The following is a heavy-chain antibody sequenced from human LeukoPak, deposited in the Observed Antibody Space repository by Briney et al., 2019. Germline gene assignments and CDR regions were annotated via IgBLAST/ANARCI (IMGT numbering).Heavy chain of an antibody. CDR3: ARGSVRGEFDP. Sequence: PSETLSLTCTVSGASVSGSPYYWGWIRQPPGKGLEWIGYIYYTGSTDYNPSLKSRVTMSVDTSKNQFSLKLSSVTAADTAVYSCARGSVRGEFDPWGQGTLVTVSS. CDR2: IYYTGST. D-gene: IGHD3-10*01. J-gene: IGHJ5*02. V-gene: IGHV4-61*01. CDR1: GASVSGSPYY.